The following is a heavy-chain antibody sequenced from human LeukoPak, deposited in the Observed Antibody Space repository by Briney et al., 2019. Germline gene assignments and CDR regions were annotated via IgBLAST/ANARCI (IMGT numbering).Heavy chain of an antibody. Sequence: SETLSLTCTVSGYSISSGYYWGWIRQPPGKGREWIGSIYHSGSTYYNPSLKSRVTISVDTSKNQFSLKLSSVTAADTAVYYCARSGSSGYSSFDYWGQGTLVTVSS. CDR3: ARSGSSGYSSFDY. J-gene: IGHJ4*02. CDR1: GYSISSGYY. CDR2: IYHSGST. V-gene: IGHV4-38-2*02. D-gene: IGHD3-22*01.